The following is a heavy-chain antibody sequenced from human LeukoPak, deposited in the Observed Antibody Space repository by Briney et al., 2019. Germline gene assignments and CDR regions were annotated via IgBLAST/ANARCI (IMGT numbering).Heavy chain of an antibody. Sequence: GGSLRLSCAASEFTFSSYGMSWVRQAPGKWLEWVAVISHEGSNKYYADSVRGRFTISRDNSKNMVYLQMNSLRADDTAVYYCARTREQWQVLDYWGQGTLVTVSS. CDR2: ISHEGSNK. V-gene: IGHV3-30*03. CDR3: ARTREQWQVLDY. D-gene: IGHD6-19*01. CDR1: EFTFSSYG. J-gene: IGHJ4*02.